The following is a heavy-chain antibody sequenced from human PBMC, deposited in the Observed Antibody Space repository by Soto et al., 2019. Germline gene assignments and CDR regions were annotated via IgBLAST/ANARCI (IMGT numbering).Heavy chain of an antibody. CDR3: ARGTCSGGSCYSFHFDY. D-gene: IGHD2-15*01. Sequence: QVQLVQSGAEVKKPGASVRVSCEASGYTFTSYAMHWVRQAPGQRLEWMGWINTGNGNTIYSQKFQGRVTITRDTSVSTAYMELSSLRSEDTAVYYCARGTCSGGSCYSFHFDYWGQGTLVTVSS. CDR2: INTGNGNT. J-gene: IGHJ4*02. CDR1: GYTFTSYA. V-gene: IGHV1-3*04.